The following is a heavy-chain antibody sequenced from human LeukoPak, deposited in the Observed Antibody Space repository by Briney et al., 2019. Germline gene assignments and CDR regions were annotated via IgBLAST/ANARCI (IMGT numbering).Heavy chain of an antibody. Sequence: GGSLRLSCAASGFTFSSYEMNWVRQAPGKGLEWVSYISSSGTTIYYADSVKGRCTISRNTAKNSLYLQMNSLRAEDTSVYYCAREEASGALDALDIWGQGTMVTVSS. CDR1: GFTFSSYE. CDR2: ISSSGTTI. D-gene: IGHD3-3*01. V-gene: IGHV3-48*03. J-gene: IGHJ3*02. CDR3: AREEASGALDALDI.